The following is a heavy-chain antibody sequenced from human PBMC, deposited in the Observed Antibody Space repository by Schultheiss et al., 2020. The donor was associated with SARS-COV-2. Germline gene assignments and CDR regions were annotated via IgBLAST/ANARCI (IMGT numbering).Heavy chain of an antibody. V-gene: IGHV4-30-2*01. Sequence: SETLSLTCTVSGGSISSSSYYWSWIRQHPGKGLEWIGYIYHSGSTYYNPSLKSRVTISVDRSKNQFSLKLSSVTAADTAVYYCARGFSSTSANYYYYGMDVWGQGTTVTVSS. CDR3: ARGFSSTSANYYYYGMDV. J-gene: IGHJ6*02. CDR2: IYHSGST. D-gene: IGHD2-2*01. CDR1: GGSISSSSYY.